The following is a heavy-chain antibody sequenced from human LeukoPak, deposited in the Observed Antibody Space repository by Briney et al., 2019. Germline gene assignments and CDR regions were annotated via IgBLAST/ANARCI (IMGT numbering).Heavy chain of an antibody. CDR3: ARLSGNFVPAVINY. J-gene: IGHJ4*02. CDR2: IYYSGST. V-gene: IGHV4-59*08. D-gene: IGHD4-23*01. CDR1: GGSISSYY. Sequence: SETLSLTCTVSGGSISSYYWSWIRQPPGKGLEWTGYIYYSGSTKYNPSLKSRVTISLDTSKNQLSLKLRSVTAADTAVYYCARLSGNFVPAVINYWGQGTLVIVSS.